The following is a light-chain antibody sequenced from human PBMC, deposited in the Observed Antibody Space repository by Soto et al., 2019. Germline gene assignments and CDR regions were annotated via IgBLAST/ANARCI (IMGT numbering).Light chain of an antibody. CDR1: SSDVGGYNV. CDR3: SSFTSSDTLVV. V-gene: IGLV2-14*03. CDR2: DVS. J-gene: IGLJ2*01. Sequence: QSALTQPASVSGSPGQSITISCTGTSSDVGGYNVVSWYQHHPAKAPKLMIYDVSNRPSGVSNRFSGSKSGNTASLTISGLQAEDEAHYYCSSFTSSDTLVVFGGGTKVTVL.